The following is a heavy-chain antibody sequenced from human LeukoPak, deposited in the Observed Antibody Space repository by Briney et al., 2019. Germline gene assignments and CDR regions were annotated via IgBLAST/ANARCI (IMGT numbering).Heavy chain of an antibody. D-gene: IGHD3-3*01. J-gene: IGHJ6*03. V-gene: IGHV3-30*02. CDR2: IRYDETKK. CDR1: AFTFSNYG. Sequence: GGSLRLSGAASAFTFSNYGIHWVRQAPGKGLEWVAFIRYDETKKYYADSVEGRFTISRDISKNILYLQMNSLRVEDTAVYYCARDGGYYTTAYYMDVWGKGTTVTVSS. CDR3: ARDGGYYTTAYYMDV.